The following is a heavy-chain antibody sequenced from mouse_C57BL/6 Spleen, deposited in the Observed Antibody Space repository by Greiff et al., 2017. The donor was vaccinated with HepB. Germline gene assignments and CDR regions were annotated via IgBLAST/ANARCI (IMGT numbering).Heavy chain of an antibody. V-gene: IGHV5-4*03. D-gene: IGHD2-5*01. CDR1: GFTFSSYA. CDR2: ISDGGSYT. J-gene: IGHJ3*01. Sequence: EVKVVESGGGLVKPGGSLKLSCAASGFTFSSYAMSWVRQTPEKRLEWVATISDGGSYTYYPDNVKGRFTISRDNAKNNLYLQMSHLKSEDTAMYYCARKGTYYSNYLFAYWGQGTLVTVSA. CDR3: ARKGTYYSNYLFAY.